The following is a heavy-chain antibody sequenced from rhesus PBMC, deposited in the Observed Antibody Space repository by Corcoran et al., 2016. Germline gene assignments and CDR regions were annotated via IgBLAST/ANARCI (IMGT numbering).Heavy chain of an antibody. J-gene: IGHJ4*01. Sequence: QLQLQESGPGLVKPSETLSLTCAVSVGSISGGYGWSWIRQPQGKGLEWMAHILGSIGITHYNPSLKSRVTIATAPSNNQWSLKLSGVSAADAAVYYWARDAREDYYDSGDYKVWGQGVLVTVAS. V-gene: IGHV4-127*01. CDR1: VGSISGGYG. CDR2: ILGSIGIT. D-gene: IGHD3-28*01. CDR3: ARDAREDYYDSGDYKV.